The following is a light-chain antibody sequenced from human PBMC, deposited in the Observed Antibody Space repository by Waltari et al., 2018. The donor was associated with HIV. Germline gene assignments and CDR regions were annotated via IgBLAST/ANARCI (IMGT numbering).Light chain of an antibody. CDR3: TSYTSSTTLV. V-gene: IGLV2-14*01. Sequence: SDVGGYDYVSWYQQHPGKAPKLMIYEVSNRPSGVSTRFSGSKSGNTASLIISGLQAEDEADYYCTSYTSSTTLVFGTGTKVTVL. CDR2: EVS. CDR1: SDVGGYDY. J-gene: IGLJ1*01.